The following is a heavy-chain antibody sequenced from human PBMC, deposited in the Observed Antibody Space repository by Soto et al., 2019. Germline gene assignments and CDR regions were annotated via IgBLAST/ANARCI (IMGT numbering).Heavy chain of an antibody. CDR3: ARDGSGVVGLGY. CDR2: ISAYNGNT. Sequence: ASVTVCCKASGYTFTSYGMRWVRQAPGQGLEWMGWISAYNGNTNYAQKLQGRVTMTTDTSTSTAYMELRSLRSDDTAVYYCARDGSGVVGLGYWGQGTLVTVSS. V-gene: IGHV1-18*01. J-gene: IGHJ4*02. D-gene: IGHD2-15*01. CDR1: GYTFTSYG.